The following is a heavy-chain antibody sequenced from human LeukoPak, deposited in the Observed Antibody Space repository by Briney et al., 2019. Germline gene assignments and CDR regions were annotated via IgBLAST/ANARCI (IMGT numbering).Heavy chain of an antibody. CDR2: ISYDGSNK. V-gene: IGHV3-30-3*01. CDR1: GVTFSSDA. Sequence: GGSLRLSCAASGVTFSSDAMHSVRQGPGKGLEWVAVISYDGSNKYYVDPVKGRFTISRDNSKNTLYLQMNSLRAEDTAVYYCARGRGSDYYDSSGYPDYWGQGTLVTVSS. D-gene: IGHD3-22*01. J-gene: IGHJ4*02. CDR3: ARGRGSDYYDSSGYPDY.